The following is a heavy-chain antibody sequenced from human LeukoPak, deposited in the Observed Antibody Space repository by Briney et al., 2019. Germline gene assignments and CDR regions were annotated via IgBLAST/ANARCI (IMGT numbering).Heavy chain of an antibody. Sequence: GGSLRLSCEASGFTFSDYGMHWVRQAPGKGLEWVAAISYDGSDLYYVDSVQGRFTISRDNYKDTLYLQMNSLRVEDTAVYYCAKDHPTGGFDYWGQGTLVTVSS. D-gene: IGHD7-27*01. CDR1: GFTFSDYG. CDR3: AKDHPTGGFDY. CDR2: ISYDGSDL. V-gene: IGHV3-30*18. J-gene: IGHJ4*02.